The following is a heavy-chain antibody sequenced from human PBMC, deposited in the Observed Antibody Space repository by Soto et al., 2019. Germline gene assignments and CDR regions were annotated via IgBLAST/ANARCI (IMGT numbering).Heavy chain of an antibody. Sequence: SETLSLTCTVSGGSISSYYWSWIRQPPGKGLEWIGYIYYSGSTNYNPSLKSRVTISVDTSKNQFYLKLSSVTAADTAVYYCARTYRNWFDPWRQGTLVTVSS. CDR1: GGSISSYY. V-gene: IGHV4-59*01. J-gene: IGHJ5*02. CDR3: ARTYRNWFDP. CDR2: IYYSGST. D-gene: IGHD2-2*01.